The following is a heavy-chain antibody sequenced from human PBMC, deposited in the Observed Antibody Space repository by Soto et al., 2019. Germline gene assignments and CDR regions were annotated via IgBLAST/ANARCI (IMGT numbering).Heavy chain of an antibody. CDR3: ATAEVDY. Sequence: LGGSLRLSCAASGFAFGNYWMHWVRQPPGKGPEWVSRMTSDGRTTQYADSVKGRFTVSRDNAKNTLYLQMNSLRAEDTAVYYCATAEVDYWGPGTLVTVSS. CDR2: MTSDGRTT. J-gene: IGHJ4*02. CDR1: GFAFGNYW. V-gene: IGHV3-74*03.